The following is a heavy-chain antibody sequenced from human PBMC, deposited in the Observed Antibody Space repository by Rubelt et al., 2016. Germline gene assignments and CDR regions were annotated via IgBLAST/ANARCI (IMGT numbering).Heavy chain of an antibody. J-gene: IGHJ4*02. CDR3: AKGTGPRRGGTDY. Sequence: EVQLLESGGGLVQPGGSLRLSCSASGFTFSSYAMSWVRQAPGKGLEWVSAIIGCGGSPYYADSVKGRLNIARDNSKNTLYLQMNSLRAEDTAVYYCAKGTGPRRGGTDYWGQGTLVTVSS. CDR2: IIGCGGSP. CDR1: GFTFSSYA. D-gene: IGHD3/OR15-3a*01. V-gene: IGHV3-23*01.